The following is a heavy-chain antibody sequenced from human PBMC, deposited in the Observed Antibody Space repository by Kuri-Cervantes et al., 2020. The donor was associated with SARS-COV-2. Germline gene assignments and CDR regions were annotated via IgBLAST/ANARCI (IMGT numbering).Heavy chain of an antibody. CDR3: ASEEIVAVRGKNYYYYYMDV. CDR2: IIPIFGTA. D-gene: IGHD3-22*01. CDR1: GGTFSSYA. V-gene: IGHV1-69*13. Sequence: SVKVSCKASGGTFSSYAISWVRQAPGQGLEWMGRIIPIFGTASYAQKFQGRVTITADESTSTAYMELSSLRSEDTAVYYCASEEIVAVRGKNYYYYYMDVWGKETTVTVSS. J-gene: IGHJ6*03.